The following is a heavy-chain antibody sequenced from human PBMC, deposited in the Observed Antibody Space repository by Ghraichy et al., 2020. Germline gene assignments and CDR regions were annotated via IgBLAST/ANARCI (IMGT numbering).Heavy chain of an antibody. CDR1: GFTFNSYE. D-gene: IGHD3-22*01. Sequence: GGSLRLSCAASGFTFNSYEMNWVRQAPGKGLEWLSYISSTGTTIYYADSVKGRFTISRDNAKNSLFLQMNSLRAEDTAVYYCVRDDSSSWKLGFDYWGQGTLVTVSS. CDR3: VRDDSSSWKLGFDY. CDR2: ISSTGTTI. J-gene: IGHJ4*02. V-gene: IGHV3-48*03.